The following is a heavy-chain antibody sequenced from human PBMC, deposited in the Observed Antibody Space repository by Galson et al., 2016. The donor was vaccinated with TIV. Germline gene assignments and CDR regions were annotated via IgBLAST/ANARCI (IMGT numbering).Heavy chain of an antibody. Sequence: SVKVFCMVSGYTFSDLSMRWGGHVSVKALFFWGGVDPEEGETIYAEMFQGRVTMTEDTSTDTAYMELSSLRSEDTAVYYCGTVGSSSWSPLPSSSYFGVDVWGTRTTLHVYS. J-gene: IGHJ6*04. V-gene: IGHV1-24*01. D-gene: IGHD1-26*01. CDR3: GTVGSSSWSPLPSSSYFGVDV. CDR2: VDPEEGET. CDR1: GYTFSDLS.